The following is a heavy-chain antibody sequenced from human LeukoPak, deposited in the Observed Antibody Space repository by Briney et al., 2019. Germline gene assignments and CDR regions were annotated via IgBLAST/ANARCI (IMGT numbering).Heavy chain of an antibody. D-gene: IGHD6-13*01. J-gene: IGHJ5*02. CDR1: GYTFTDYF. Sequence: ASVKVSCKASGYTFTDYFIHWVRQAPGPGLEWMGWINPNSGATNYAQKFQGRVTMTRDTSITTAYMDLRSLRSDDTAVYSCVRDPIHNSSPSAPGTDGFDPWGQGTLVTVSS. CDR2: INPNSGAT. V-gene: IGHV1-2*02. CDR3: VRDPIHNSSPSAPGTDGFDP.